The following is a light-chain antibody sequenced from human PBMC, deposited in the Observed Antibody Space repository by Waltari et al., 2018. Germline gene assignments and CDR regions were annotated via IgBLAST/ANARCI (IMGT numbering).Light chain of an antibody. CDR3: FTVDDNSLRL. V-gene: IGLV3-27*01. Sequence: SYELTPPSSVSVSPGQTARITCPGDVLGKQFIRWFQQKPGQAPVLLIFRDSERPSGIPERFSGSSSGTTVTLTISGAQVEDEADYYCFTVDDNSLRLFGGGTKLTVL. CDR1: VLGKQF. J-gene: IGLJ2*01. CDR2: RDS.